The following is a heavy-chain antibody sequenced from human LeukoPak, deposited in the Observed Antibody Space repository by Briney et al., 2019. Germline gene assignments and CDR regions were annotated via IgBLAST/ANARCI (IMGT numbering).Heavy chain of an antibody. V-gene: IGHV1-69*05. CDR2: IIPIFGTA. CDR3: ASGYSGHDGLDY. CDR1: GGTFSSYA. J-gene: IGHJ4*02. D-gene: IGHD5-12*01. Sequence: SVKVSCKASGGTFSSYAISWVRRAPGQGLEWMGGIIPIFGTANYAQKFQGRVTITTGESTSTAYMELGRLRSDDTAVYYCASGYSGHDGLDYWGQGTLVTVSS.